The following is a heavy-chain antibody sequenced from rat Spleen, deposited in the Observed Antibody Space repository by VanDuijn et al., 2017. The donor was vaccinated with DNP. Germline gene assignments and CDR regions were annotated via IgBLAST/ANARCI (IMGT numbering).Heavy chain of an antibody. J-gene: IGHJ4*01. D-gene: IGHD1-4*01. CDR3: ARWPGYNPPYAMDA. CDR1: GYSITSSYR. V-gene: IGHV3-3*01. Sequence: VQLKESGPGLVQPSQSLSLTCSVTGYSITSSYRWNWIRKFPGNKLEWMGSVNSAGSTNYNPSLKSRISITRDISKNQLFLQVNSVTTEDTATYYCARWPGYNPPYAMDAWGQGTSVTVSS. CDR2: VNSAGST.